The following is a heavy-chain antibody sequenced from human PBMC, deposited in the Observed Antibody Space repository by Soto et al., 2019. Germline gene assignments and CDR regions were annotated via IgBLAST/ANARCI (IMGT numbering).Heavy chain of an antibody. CDR1: GGSISSYY. V-gene: IGHV4-59*01. J-gene: IGHJ4*02. D-gene: IGHD6-19*01. CDR2: IYYSGST. CDR3: ARVGGNSGDSLDY. Sequence: SSETLSLTCTVSGGSISSYYWSWIRQPPGKGLEWIGYIYYSGSTDYNPSLKSRVTISVDTSKNQFSLKLSSVTAADTAVYYCARVGGNSGDSLDYWGQGTLVTVSS.